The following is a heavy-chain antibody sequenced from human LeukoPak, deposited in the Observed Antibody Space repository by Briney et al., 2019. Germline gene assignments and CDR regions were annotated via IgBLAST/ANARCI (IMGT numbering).Heavy chain of an antibody. CDR1: GPSVTSGIYP. V-gene: IGHV4-39*07. D-gene: IGHD3-16*01. J-gene: IGHJ5*02. CDR3: ARDHYYDGRGRFDP. Sequence: SQSLSLTCSVSGPSVTSGIYPWGWIRQSPGKGLEWIGSVYFDGGTHYNPSLQSRVTISIDTSKNPFSLRLSSLTAADTDPYYCARDHYYDGRGRFDPWGQGTLVTVSS. CDR2: VYFDGGT.